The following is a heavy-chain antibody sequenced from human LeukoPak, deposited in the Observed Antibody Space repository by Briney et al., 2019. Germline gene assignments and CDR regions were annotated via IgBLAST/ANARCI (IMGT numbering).Heavy chain of an antibody. V-gene: IGHV3-74*01. J-gene: IGHJ4*02. CDR1: GFMFSSFW. D-gene: IGHD3-10*01. CDR3: GRGMRDYYGLDY. Sequence: PGGSLRLSCAASGFMFSSFWMHWVRQVPGKGLVWVSHTNSDGSTTDYADSVRGRFTISRDSAKNTLYLQMNRLTVEDTAVYYCGRGMRDYYGLDYWGQGILVTVSS. CDR2: TNSDGSTT.